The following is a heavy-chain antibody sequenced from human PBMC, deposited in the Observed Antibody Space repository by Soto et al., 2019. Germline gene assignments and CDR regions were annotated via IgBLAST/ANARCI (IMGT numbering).Heavy chain of an antibody. V-gene: IGHV1-69*01. D-gene: IGHD1-26*01. CDR3: ARGGRAEREGASAEWELPLTRSWFDP. CDR2: IIPIFGTA. Sequence: QVQLVQSGAEVKKPGSSVKVSCKASGGTFSSYAISWVRQAPGQGLEWMGGIIPIFGTANYAQKFQGRVTITADESTSTAYMELSSLRSEDTAVYYCARGGRAEREGASAEWELPLTRSWFDPWGQGTLVTVSS. CDR1: GGTFSSYA. J-gene: IGHJ5*02.